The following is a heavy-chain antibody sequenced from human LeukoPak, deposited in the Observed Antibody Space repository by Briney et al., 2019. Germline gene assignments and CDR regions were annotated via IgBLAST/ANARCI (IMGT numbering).Heavy chain of an antibody. CDR2: INSEGSST. J-gene: IGHJ3*02. CDR3: ARDTGSFDI. D-gene: IGHD4-17*01. V-gene: IGHV3-74*01. Sequence: GGSLRLSCAAPGFTFSSYWMHWVRQAPGKGLVWVSRINSEGSSTSYADSVKGHFTICRGNAKNTLYLQMNSLRAEDTAVYYCARDTGSFDIWGQGTMVTVSS. CDR1: GFTFSSYW.